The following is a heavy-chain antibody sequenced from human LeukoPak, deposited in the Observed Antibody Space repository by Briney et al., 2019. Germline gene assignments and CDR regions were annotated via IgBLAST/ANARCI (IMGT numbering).Heavy chain of an antibody. D-gene: IGHD3-10*01. J-gene: IGHJ4*02. Sequence: NTSGTLSLTCAVSGGSISSSNWWSWVRLPPGKGLEWIGEIYHRGSTNYNPSLKSRVTISVDKSKNQFSLKLSSVTAADTAVYYCARGRLWTRARFDYWGQGTLVTVSS. CDR1: GGSISSSNW. CDR3: ARGRLWTRARFDY. V-gene: IGHV4-4*02. CDR2: IYHRGST.